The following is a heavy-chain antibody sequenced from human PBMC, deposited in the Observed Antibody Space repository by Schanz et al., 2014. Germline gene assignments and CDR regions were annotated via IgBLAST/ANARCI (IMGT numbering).Heavy chain of an antibody. CDR1: GYSFTDYA. CDR3: VRDAGWAFGDYHGMAV. J-gene: IGHJ6*02. CDR2: ISVYHGHT. V-gene: IGHV1-18*01. Sequence: QVQLVQSGVEVKRPGASVRVSCKASGYSFTDYAIHWVRQAPGQGLEWMGWISVYHGHTNYAEKVHGRVTMTTDTATSTAYMELRSLISDDTAVYYCVRDAGWAFGDYHGMAVWGQGTSVAVSS. D-gene: IGHD3-10*01.